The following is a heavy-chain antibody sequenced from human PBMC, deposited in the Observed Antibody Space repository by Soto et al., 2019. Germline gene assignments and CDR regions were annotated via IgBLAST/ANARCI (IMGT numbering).Heavy chain of an antibody. CDR1: GFTFSSYG. J-gene: IGHJ4*02. CDR2: IWYDGSNK. V-gene: IGHV3-33*01. Sequence: QVQLVESGGGVVQPGRSLRLSCAASGFTFSSYGMHWVRQAPGKGLEWVAVIWYDGSNKYYADSVKGRFTISRDNSKNTLYLQMNSLRAEDTAVYYCARAYDSRYCSSTSCYVVDYWGQGTLVTVSS. D-gene: IGHD2-2*01. CDR3: ARAYDSRYCSSTSCYVVDY.